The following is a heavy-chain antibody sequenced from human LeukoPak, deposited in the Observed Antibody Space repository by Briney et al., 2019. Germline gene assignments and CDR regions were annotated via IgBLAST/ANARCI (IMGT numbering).Heavy chain of an antibody. Sequence: GGSLRLSCAASGFTFSSYGMHWVRQAPGKGLEWVALISYDGSNKYYADSVKGRFTISRDNSKNTLYLQMNSLRAEDTAVYYCAKGGSGWCLGDYWGQGTLVTVSS. CDR1: GFTFSSYG. D-gene: IGHD6-19*01. CDR3: AKGGSGWCLGDY. J-gene: IGHJ4*02. V-gene: IGHV3-30*18. CDR2: ISYDGSNK.